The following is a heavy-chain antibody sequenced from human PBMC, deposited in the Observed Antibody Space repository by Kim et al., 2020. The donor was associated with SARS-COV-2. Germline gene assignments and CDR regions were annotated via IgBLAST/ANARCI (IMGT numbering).Heavy chain of an antibody. V-gene: IGHV3-11*01. CDR2: ITSTGNKR. CDR3: VRGRAPPRRRLGYSSGWLRDA. CDR1: GFNFGDSY. D-gene: IGHD6-19*01. J-gene: IGHJ5*02. Sequence: GGSLRLSCAASGFNFGDSYMSWIRQTPGAGLEWVSYITSTGNKRYYTGSVEGRFTISRDNAKNSLSLEMNSLRAQDTATYFCVRGRAPPRRRLGYSSGWLRDAWGQGTHVIVSS.